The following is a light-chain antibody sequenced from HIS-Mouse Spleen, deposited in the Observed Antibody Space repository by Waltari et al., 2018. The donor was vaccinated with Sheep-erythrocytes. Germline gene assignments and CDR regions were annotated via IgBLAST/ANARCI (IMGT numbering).Light chain of an antibody. V-gene: IGLV2-23*01. CDR2: EGS. Sequence: QSALTQPASVSGSPGQSITISCTGTSSDVGSYNLVSWYQQHPGKAPKRMIYEGSKRPSGVSNGFSGSKSGNTASLTISGLQAEDEADYYCCSYAGSSTPWVFGGGTKLTVL. J-gene: IGLJ3*02. CDR1: SSDVGSYNL. CDR3: CSYAGSSTPWV.